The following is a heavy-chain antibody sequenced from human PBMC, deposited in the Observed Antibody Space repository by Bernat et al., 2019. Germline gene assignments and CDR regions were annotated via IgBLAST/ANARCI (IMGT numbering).Heavy chain of an antibody. J-gene: IGHJ4*02. CDR2: IWYDGSNK. CDR1: GFTFSSYG. D-gene: IGHD3-10*01. Sequence: VRLVESGGGLVPPGGSLRLSCSASGFTFSSYGMHWVRQAPGKGLEWVAVIWYDGSNKYYADSVKGRFTISRDNSKNTLYLQMNSLRAEDTAVYYCARDMEGDYLDYWGQGTLVTVSS. V-gene: IGHV3-33*08. CDR3: ARDMEGDYLDY.